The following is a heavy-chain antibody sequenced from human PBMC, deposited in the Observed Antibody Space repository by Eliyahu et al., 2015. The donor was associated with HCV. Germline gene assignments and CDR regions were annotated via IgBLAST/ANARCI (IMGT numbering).Heavy chain of an antibody. J-gene: IGHJ5*02. CDR2: XHYSGST. V-gene: IGHV4-59*01. CDR1: GGSIXTYY. CDR3: ASGGGGIAVTGTGGWFDP. Sequence: QVQLQESGPGLVKPSETLSLTCXVSGGSIXTYYWSWSRQPPGKGLEWIGYXHYSGSTNYNPXLKSRVTISVDTSKNQFSLNLTSVTAADTAVYYCASGGGGIAVTGTGGWFDPWGQGTLVTVSS. D-gene: IGHD6-19*01.